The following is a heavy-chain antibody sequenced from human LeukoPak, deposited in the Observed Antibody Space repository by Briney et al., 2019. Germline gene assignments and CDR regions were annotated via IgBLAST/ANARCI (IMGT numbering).Heavy chain of an antibody. CDR1: GFTLSGYW. J-gene: IGHJ4*02. V-gene: IGHV3-74*01. D-gene: IGHD3-10*02. Sequence: PGGSLRLSCVASGFTLSGYWMHWVRQAPAMGLVWVSRLNSDGTTIKYAASLKGRFTISRDNAKNTVYLQMSGLRDDDTALYFCVRGGGWPRNYVLDDWGQGALVSVSS. CDR2: LNSDGTTI. CDR3: VRGGGWPRNYVLDD.